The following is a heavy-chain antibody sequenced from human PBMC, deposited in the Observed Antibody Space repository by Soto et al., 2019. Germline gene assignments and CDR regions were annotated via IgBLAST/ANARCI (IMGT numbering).Heavy chain of an antibody. CDR2: ISGSGGST. Sequence: GGSLRLSCAASGFTFSSYAMSWVRQAPGKGLEWVSAISGSGGSTYYADSVKGRFTISRDNSKNTLYLQMNSLRAEDTAVYYCAKAFRYGSSGLGDPEFDYWGQGTLVTVSS. CDR3: AKAFRYGSSGLGDPEFDY. J-gene: IGHJ4*02. V-gene: IGHV3-23*01. CDR1: GFTFSSYA. D-gene: IGHD6-19*01.